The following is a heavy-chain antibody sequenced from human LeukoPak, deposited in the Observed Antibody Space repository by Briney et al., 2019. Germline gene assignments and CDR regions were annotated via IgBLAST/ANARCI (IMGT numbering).Heavy chain of an antibody. D-gene: IGHD3-10*01. CDR1: GFTFSNYG. Sequence: PGGSLRLSCAASGFTFSNYGMHWVRQAPGKGLEWVAFIYYHGNNKNYADFVKGRFTISRDNSKNTLFLQMNSLRAEQTAVYYCARGNYYGSGCDFWGQGSLVTVSS. V-gene: IGHV3-30*02. CDR2: IYYHGNNK. J-gene: IGHJ4*02. CDR3: ARGNYYGSGCDF.